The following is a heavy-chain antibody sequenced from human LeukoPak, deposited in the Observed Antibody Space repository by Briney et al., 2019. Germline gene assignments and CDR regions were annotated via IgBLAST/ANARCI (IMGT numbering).Heavy chain of an antibody. J-gene: IGHJ6*02. Sequence: ASVKVSCKASGYTFSSFDINWVRQAPGQGLEWMGWMNPNSGNTGSAQKFQGRVTITRDKSISTAYMELSNLRSEDTAVYYCPSPTKQDTVADQYSGSIQHYYGFAVWGQGTTVTVSS. V-gene: IGHV1-8*01. CDR2: MNPNSGNT. D-gene: IGHD5-12*01. CDR3: PSPTKQDTVADQYSGSIQHYYGFAV. CDR1: GYTFSSFD.